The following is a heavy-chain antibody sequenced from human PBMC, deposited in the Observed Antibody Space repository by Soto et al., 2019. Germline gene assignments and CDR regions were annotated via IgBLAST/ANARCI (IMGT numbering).Heavy chain of an antibody. V-gene: IGHV3-11*06. CDR3: ARDHDYGDYQYYFDY. CDR1: GFTVSDYY. CDR2: ISSSSYT. Sequence: PGGSLRLACAASGFTVSDYYMSWIRQAPGKGLEWVSYISSSSYTNYADSVKGRFTISRDNAKNSLYLQMNSLRAEDTAVYYCARDHDYGDYQYYFDYWGQGTLVTVSS. J-gene: IGHJ4*02. D-gene: IGHD4-17*01.